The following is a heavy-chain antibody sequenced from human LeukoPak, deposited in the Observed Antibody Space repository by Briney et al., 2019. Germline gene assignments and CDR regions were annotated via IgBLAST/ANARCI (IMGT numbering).Heavy chain of an antibody. V-gene: IGHV3-30-3*01. D-gene: IGHD2-15*01. CDR3: ARAVVAASTPSDY. CDR1: GFTFNSYA. CDR2: ITSEGTCT. J-gene: IGHJ4*02. Sequence: GGSLRLSCVGSGFTFNSYAFHWVRQAPGKGLEWVAVITSEGTCTYYADSFKGRFTISRDTSKKTLSLQMNSLKTEDTAVYYCARAVVAASTPSDYWGQGTLVTVSS.